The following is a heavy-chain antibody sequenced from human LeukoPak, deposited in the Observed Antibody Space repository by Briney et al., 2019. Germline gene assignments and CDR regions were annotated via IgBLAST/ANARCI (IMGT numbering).Heavy chain of an antibody. Sequence: GGSLRLSCAASGFTFSSYAMHGVRQAPGKGLEWVAVISYDGSNKYYADSVKGRFTISRDNSKNTLYLQMNSLRAEDTAVYYCARGKDGDPTLFDPWGQGTLVTVSS. CDR3: ARGKDGDPTLFDP. CDR1: GFTFSSYA. V-gene: IGHV3-30*04. J-gene: IGHJ5*02. CDR2: ISYDGSNK. D-gene: IGHD4-17*01.